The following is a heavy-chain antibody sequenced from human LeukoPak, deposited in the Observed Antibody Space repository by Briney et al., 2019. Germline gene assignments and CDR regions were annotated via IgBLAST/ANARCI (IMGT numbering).Heavy chain of an antibody. J-gene: IGHJ4*02. D-gene: IGHD3-10*01. CDR2: ISGSGGST. V-gene: IGHV3-23*01. CDR3: AKAPTYYYGSGSYSVLDY. CDR1: GFTFSSYA. Sequence: GGSLRLSCAASGFTFSSYAMSWVRQAPGKGLEWVSAISGSGGSTYYADSVKGRFTISRDNSKNTLYLQMNSLRAEHTAVYYCAKAPTYYYGSGSYSVLDYWGQGTLVTVSS.